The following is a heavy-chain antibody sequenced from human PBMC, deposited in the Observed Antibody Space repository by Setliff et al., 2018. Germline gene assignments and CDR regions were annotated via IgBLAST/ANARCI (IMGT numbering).Heavy chain of an antibody. CDR1: GFTFSSYW. CDR2: ITSDGSST. CDR3: VPIRFGELDY. J-gene: IGHJ4*02. Sequence: GGSLRLSCEASGFTFSSYWMHWVRQAPGKGLVWVSRITSDGSSTSYADAVEGRFTISRDNAKNTLYLQMNSLRAEDTAVYYCVPIRFGELDYWGQGTLVTVSS. V-gene: IGHV3-74*01. D-gene: IGHD3-10*01.